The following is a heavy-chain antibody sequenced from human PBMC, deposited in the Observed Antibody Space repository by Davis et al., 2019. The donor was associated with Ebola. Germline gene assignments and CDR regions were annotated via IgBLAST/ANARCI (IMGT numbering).Heavy chain of an antibody. CDR1: GFTVSSNY. Sequence: PGGSLRLSCAASGFTVSSNYMSWVRQAPGKGLEWVSVIYSGGSTYYADSVKGRFTISRDNSKNTLYLQMNSLRAEDTAVYYCASPPTGTTEYYYGMDVWGQGTTVTVSS. J-gene: IGHJ6*02. V-gene: IGHV3-53*01. CDR3: ASPPTGTTEYYYGMDV. CDR2: IYSGGST. D-gene: IGHD1-7*01.